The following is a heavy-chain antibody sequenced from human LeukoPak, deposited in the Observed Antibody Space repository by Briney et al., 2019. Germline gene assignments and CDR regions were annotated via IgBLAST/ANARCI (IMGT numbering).Heavy chain of an antibody. CDR3: ARARGVKRTNWFDP. CDR2: INPNSGGT. V-gene: IGHV1-2*06. J-gene: IGHJ5*02. D-gene: IGHD3-10*01. Sequence: ASVKVSCKASGYTFTGYYMHWVRQAPGRGLEWMGRINPNSGGTNYAQKFQGRVTITADESTSTAYMELSSLRSEDTAVYYCARARGVKRTNWFDPWGQGTLVTVSS. CDR1: GYTFTGYY.